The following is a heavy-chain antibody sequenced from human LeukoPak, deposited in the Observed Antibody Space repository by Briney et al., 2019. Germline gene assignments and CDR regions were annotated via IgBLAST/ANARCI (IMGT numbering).Heavy chain of an antibody. D-gene: IGHD3-10*01. Sequence: HPGRSLRLSCAASGFTFSSYGMHWVRQAPGKGLEWVAVISYDGSNKYYADSMKGRFTISRDNSKNTLYLQMNSLRAEDTAVYYCALLWFGDGYYYYGMDVWGQGTTVTVSS. J-gene: IGHJ6*02. CDR1: GFTFSSYG. CDR3: ALLWFGDGYYYYGMDV. CDR2: ISYDGSNK. V-gene: IGHV3-30*03.